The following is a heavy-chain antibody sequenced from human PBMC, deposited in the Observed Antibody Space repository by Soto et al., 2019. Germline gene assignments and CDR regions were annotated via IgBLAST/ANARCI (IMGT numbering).Heavy chain of an antibody. CDR2: IITFVGKA. V-gene: IGHV1-69*08. J-gene: IGHJ6*03. Sequence: QVQLGQSGPEVKKPGSSVKVSCKTSGGTRSSYSISWVRQAPGQGLEWVGRIITFVGKANVAQQFQCRVTIAADRSPDTTYMELRRLTSDATAVYYCARVNGGHESGGNYMDVWGTGTTVTVSS. D-gene: IGHD5-12*01. CDR1: GGTRSSYS. CDR3: ARVNGGHESGGNYMDV.